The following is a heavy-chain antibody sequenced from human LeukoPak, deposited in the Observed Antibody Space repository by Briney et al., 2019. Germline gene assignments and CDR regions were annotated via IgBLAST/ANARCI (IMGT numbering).Heavy chain of an antibody. Sequence: SETLSLTCTVSGYSISSGYYWGWMRPPPGKGLEWIGNIYPTGSTYYNPSLKSRVTISVDTSKNQFSLKVSSVSAADTAVYYCARAYSSSWYWNWFDPWGQGTLVTVSS. V-gene: IGHV4-38-2*02. D-gene: IGHD6-13*01. CDR2: IYPTGST. J-gene: IGHJ5*02. CDR3: ARAYSSSWYWNWFDP. CDR1: GYSISSGYY.